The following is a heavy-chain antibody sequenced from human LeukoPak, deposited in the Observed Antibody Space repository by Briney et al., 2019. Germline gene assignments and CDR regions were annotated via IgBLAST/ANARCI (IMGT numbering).Heavy chain of an antibody. CDR1: GYTFTSYG. Sequence: GASVKVSCKASGYTFTSYGISWVRQAPGQGLEWMGWISAYNGNTNYAQKLQGRVTMTTDTSTSTAYMELRSLRSDDTAVYYCARSLAYCGGDCYIGTLDYWGQGTLVTVSS. J-gene: IGHJ4*02. D-gene: IGHD2-21*02. CDR2: ISAYNGNT. V-gene: IGHV1-18*01. CDR3: ARSLAYCGGDCYIGTLDY.